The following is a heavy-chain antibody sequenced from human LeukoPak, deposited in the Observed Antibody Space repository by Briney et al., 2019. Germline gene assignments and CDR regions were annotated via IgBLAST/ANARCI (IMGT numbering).Heavy chain of an antibody. V-gene: IGHV4-38-2*02. J-gene: IGHJ6*03. CDR3: ARAPFYYYYYMDV. Sequence: SETLSLTCTVSGYSISSGYYWGWIRQPPGKGLEWIGSIYHSGSTYYNPSLKSRVTISVDTSKNQFSLKLSSVTAADTAVYYCARAPFYYYYYMDVWGKGTTVTVSS. CDR1: GYSISSGYY. CDR2: IYHSGST.